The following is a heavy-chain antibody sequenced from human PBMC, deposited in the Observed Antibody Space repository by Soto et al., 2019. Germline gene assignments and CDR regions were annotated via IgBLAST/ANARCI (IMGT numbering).Heavy chain of an antibody. CDR2: IYYSGIS. J-gene: IGHJ4*02. CDR3: ARSVGLQWQLAY. CDR1: GASISSGGYY. D-gene: IGHD4-4*01. V-gene: IGHV4-31*01. Sequence: QVQLLESGAGLVKPSQTLSLICNVSGASISSGGYYWSWMRQRPGRGLEWVGFIYYSGISHYNPSITSPATMSVDMSKNHFSLNQISVNAADTAVYYCARSVGLQWQLAYWSQCSLATITS.